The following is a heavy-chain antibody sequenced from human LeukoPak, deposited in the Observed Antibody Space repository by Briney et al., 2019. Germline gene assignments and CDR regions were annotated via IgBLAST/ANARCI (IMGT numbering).Heavy chain of an antibody. Sequence: GGSLRLSCAASRFTLSNYWMSWVRQAPGKGLEWVANIKQDGSETYYVDSVKGRFTISRDNAKNSLSLQMNSLRAEDTAVYYCATISPGGQLWQHPDYWGQGTLVTVSS. J-gene: IGHJ4*02. CDR1: RFTLSNYW. D-gene: IGHD5-18*01. CDR3: ATISPGGQLWQHPDY. V-gene: IGHV3-7*01. CDR2: IKQDGSET.